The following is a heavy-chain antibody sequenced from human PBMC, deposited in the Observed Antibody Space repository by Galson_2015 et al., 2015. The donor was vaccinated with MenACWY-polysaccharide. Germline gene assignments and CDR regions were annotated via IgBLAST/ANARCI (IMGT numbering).Heavy chain of an antibody. CDR1: GFTFSSYA. CDR2: ISSSSCTI. Sequence: SLRLSCAASGFTFSSYAMSWVRQAPGKGLEWVSYISSSSCTIYYADSVKGRFTISRDNAKNSLYLQMNSLRAEDTAVYYCARPYTYYYDSSGYSSAFDIWGQGTMVTVSS. V-gene: IGHV3-48*01. J-gene: IGHJ3*02. D-gene: IGHD3-22*01. CDR3: ARPYTYYYDSSGYSSAFDI.